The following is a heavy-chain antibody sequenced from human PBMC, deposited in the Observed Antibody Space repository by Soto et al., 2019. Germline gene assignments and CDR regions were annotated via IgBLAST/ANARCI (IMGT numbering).Heavy chain of an antibody. CDR2: INAGNGNT. V-gene: IGHV1-3*01. J-gene: IGHJ6*02. D-gene: IGHD3-10*01. CDR1: GYTFTSYA. CDR3: ARDQYYYGSGSYYNVYYYYGMDV. Sequence: ASVKVSCKASGYTFTSYAMHWVRQAPGQRLEWMGWINAGNGNTKYSQKFQGRATITRDTSASTAYMELSSLRSEDTAVYYCARDQYYYGSGSYYNVYYYYGMDVWGQGTTVTVSS.